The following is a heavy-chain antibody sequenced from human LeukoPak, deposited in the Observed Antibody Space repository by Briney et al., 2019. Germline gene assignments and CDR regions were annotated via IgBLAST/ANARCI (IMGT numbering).Heavy chain of an antibody. V-gene: IGHV4-59*02. CDR3: TRGHWGLQS. CDR1: GASVTDYY. D-gene: IGHD7-27*01. CDR2: IQHSGNS. Sequence: SETLSLTCTVSGASVTDYYWSWIRQSPGKGLEWISYIQHSGNSDYNPSLRSRVTTSLDTSKNQFPLNLISVTAADTAVYYCTRGHWGLQSWSQGTLVTVSS. J-gene: IGHJ5*02.